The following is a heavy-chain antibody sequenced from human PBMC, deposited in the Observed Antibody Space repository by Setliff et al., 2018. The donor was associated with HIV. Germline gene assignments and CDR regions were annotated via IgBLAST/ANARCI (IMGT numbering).Heavy chain of an antibody. V-gene: IGHV4-39*07. CDR2: IFYSGGT. CDR3: ARDHKYYYDSSGLDY. J-gene: IGHJ4*02. Sequence: VSGGSITSSTYYWDWIRQPPGKGLEWIGSIFYSGGTYYNPSVKSRVTISIDTSKNQFSLRLSSVTAADTAVYYCARDHKYYYDSSGLDYWGQGTLVTVSS. CDR1: GGSITSSTYY. D-gene: IGHD3-22*01.